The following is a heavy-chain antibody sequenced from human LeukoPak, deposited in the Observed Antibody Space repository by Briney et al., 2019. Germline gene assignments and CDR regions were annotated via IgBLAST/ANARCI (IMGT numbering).Heavy chain of an antibody. D-gene: IGHD6-19*01. V-gene: IGHV3-23*01. CDR1: GFTFSSYA. J-gene: IGHJ3*02. CDR3: AKGGSSGWEIFDAFDI. Sequence: GGSLRLSCAASGFTFSSYAMSWVRQAPGKGLEWVSAISGSGGSTYYADSVKGRFTISRDNSKNTLYLQMNSLRAEDTAVYYCAKGGSSGWEIFDAFDIWGQGTMVTVSS. CDR2: ISGSGGST.